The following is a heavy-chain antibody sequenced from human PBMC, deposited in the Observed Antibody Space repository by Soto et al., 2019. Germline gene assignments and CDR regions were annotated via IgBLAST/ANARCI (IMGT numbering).Heavy chain of an antibody. V-gene: IGHV4-38-2*02. D-gene: IGHD2-21*02. CDR1: GYSVSYAYW. Sequence: PSETLSLTCAVSGYSVSYAYWWGWIRQSPGKGLEWIGNVYNDGRTSYNPSLNSRGTVSMDKSNNQFSLELRSVTPADTAFFFCLRDDYICDDCRRFFDYWGRGTLVTVSS. CDR2: VYNDGRT. J-gene: IGHJ4*02. CDR3: LRDDYICDDCRRFFDY.